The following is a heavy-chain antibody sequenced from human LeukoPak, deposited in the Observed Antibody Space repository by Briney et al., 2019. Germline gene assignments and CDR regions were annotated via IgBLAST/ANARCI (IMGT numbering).Heavy chain of an antibody. CDR1: GGTFSSYA. CDR2: IIPIFGTA. V-gene: IGHV1-69*06. J-gene: IGHJ6*03. Sequence: SVKVSCKASGGTFSSYAISWVRQAPGQGLEWMGRIIPIFGTANYAQKFQGRVTITADKSTSTAYMELSSLRSEDTAVYYCARDLGPTVKNYYYMDVWGKGTTVTVSS. D-gene: IGHD4-17*01. CDR3: ARDLGPTVKNYYYMDV.